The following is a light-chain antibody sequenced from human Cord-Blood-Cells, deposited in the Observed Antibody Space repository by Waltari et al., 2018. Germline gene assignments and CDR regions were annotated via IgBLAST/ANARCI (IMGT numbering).Light chain of an antibody. J-gene: IGLJ2*01. Sequence: PPSVYAAPGQKVTISCSGSSSNIGNNYVSWYQQLPGTAPKLLIYDNNKRPSGIPARFSGSKSGTSATLGITGLQTGDEADYYCGTWDSSLSAVVFGGGTKLTVL. CDR3: GTWDSSLSAVV. CDR1: SSNIGNNY. V-gene: IGLV1-51*01. CDR2: DNN.